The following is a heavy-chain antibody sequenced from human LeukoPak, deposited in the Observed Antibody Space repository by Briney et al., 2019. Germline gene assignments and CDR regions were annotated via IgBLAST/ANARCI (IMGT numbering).Heavy chain of an antibody. V-gene: IGHV3-21*01. Sequence: PGGSLRLSCAASGFTFSSYRMNWVRQAPWKGLEWVSSISSSSSYIYYADSVKGRFTISRDNAKNSLYLRMNSLRAEDTAVYYCARVKGSSWYFDYWGQGTLVTVSS. CDR3: ARVKGSSWYFDY. CDR2: ISSSSSYI. CDR1: GFTFSSYR. J-gene: IGHJ4*02. D-gene: IGHD6-13*01.